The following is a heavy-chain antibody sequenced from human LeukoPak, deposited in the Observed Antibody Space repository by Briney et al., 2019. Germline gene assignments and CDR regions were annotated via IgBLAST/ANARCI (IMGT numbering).Heavy chain of an antibody. V-gene: IGHV1-8*01. Sequence: ASVKVSCKASGYTFTSYDINWVRQATGQGLEWMGWMNPNSGNTGYAQKFQGRVTMTRNTSISTAYMELSSLRSEDTAVYYCARDAGPGGYYYYYMDVWGKGTTVTVSS. CDR3: ARDAGPGGYYYYYMDV. CDR1: GYTFTSYD. J-gene: IGHJ6*03. CDR2: MNPNSGNT.